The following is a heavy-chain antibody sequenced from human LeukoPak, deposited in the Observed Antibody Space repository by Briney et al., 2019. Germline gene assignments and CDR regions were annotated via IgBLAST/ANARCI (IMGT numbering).Heavy chain of an antibody. CDR1: GGTISSGSYY. CDR2: IYTSGST. Sequence: SETLSLTCTVSGGTISSGSYYWSWIRQPAGKGLEWIGRIYTSGSTNYDPSLKSRVTISVDTSKNQFSLKLSSVTAADTAVYYCARVVGSGVSGGAFDIWGQGTMLTVSS. J-gene: IGHJ3*02. V-gene: IGHV4-61*02. CDR3: ARVVGSGVSGGAFDI. D-gene: IGHD2-15*01.